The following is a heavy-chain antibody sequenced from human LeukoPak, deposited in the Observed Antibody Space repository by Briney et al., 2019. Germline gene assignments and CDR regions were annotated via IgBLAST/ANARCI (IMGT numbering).Heavy chain of an antibody. CDR1: GGSISSSSYY. CDR3: ARLVDYGEPVDY. D-gene: IGHD4-17*01. CDR2: IYYSGST. J-gene: IGHJ4*02. Sequence: SETLSLTCTVSGGSISSSSYYWGWIRQPPGKGLEWIGSIYYSGSTYYNPSLKSRVTISVDTSKNQFSLKLSSVTAADTAVYYCARLVDYGEPVDYWGQGTLVTVSS. V-gene: IGHV4-39*01.